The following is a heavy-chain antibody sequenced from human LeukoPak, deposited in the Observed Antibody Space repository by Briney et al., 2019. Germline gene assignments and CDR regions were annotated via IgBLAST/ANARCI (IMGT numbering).Heavy chain of an antibody. CDR1: GFTFGTYG. J-gene: IGHJ4*02. CDR2: FGGSGASV. V-gene: IGHV3-23*01. Sequence: GGSLRLSCAASGFTFGTYGMSWVRQAPGKGLEWVSTFGGSGASVYYADSVKGRFTVSRDNSKNTLYLQMNSLRVEDTAVYYCAKSGSYYYDYWGQGTLVTVSS. CDR3: AKSGSYYYDY. D-gene: IGHD3-10*01.